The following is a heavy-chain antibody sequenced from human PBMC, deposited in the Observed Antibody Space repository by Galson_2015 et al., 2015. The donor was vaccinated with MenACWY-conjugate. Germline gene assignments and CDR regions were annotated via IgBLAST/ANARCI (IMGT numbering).Heavy chain of an antibody. CDR2: ISAGSSTI. CDR1: GFTFNTYA. D-gene: IGHD2-21*02. V-gene: IGHV3-48*04. Sequence: SLRLSCAASGFTFNTYAMTWVRQAPGKGLEWVSAISAGSSTIYYADSVKGRFTISRDNAKNSLYLQMNSLRAEDTAVYYCARSDTYAYFDYWGQGTLVTVSS. J-gene: IGHJ4*02. CDR3: ARSDTYAYFDY.